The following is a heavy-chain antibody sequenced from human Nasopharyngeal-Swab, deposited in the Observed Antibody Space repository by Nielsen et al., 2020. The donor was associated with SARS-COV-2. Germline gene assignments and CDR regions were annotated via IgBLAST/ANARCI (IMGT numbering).Heavy chain of an antibody. CDR2: IYSGGST. CDR1: GFTVSSNY. D-gene: IGHD3-10*01. CDR3: ARDRYYGSGYNWFDP. V-gene: IGHV3-53*01. J-gene: IGHJ5*02. Sequence: GGSLRLSCAASGFTVSSNYMSWVRQAPGKGLEWVSVIYSGGSTYYADSVKGRFTISRDNAKNSLYLQMNSLRAEDTALYHCARDRYYGSGYNWFDPWGQGTLVTVSS.